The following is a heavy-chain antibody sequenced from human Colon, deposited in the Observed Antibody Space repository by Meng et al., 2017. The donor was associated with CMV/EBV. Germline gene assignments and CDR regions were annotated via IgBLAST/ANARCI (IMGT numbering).Heavy chain of an antibody. Sequence: GGPLRLSCAASGFSFNYYEMNWVRQAPGKGLEWISYISSSGMTVQYAESVKGRFTISRDNAKNSLYLQMNGLRAEDTAVYYCARDVFRGEAFDIWGQGTMVTVSS. CDR2: ISSSGMTV. V-gene: IGHV3-48*03. J-gene: IGHJ3*02. CDR1: GFSFNYYE. D-gene: IGHD3-3*01. CDR3: ARDVFRGEAFDI.